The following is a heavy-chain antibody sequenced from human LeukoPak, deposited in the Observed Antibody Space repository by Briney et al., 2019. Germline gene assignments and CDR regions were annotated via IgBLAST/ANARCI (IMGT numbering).Heavy chain of an antibody. CDR1: GFTVSSNY. Sequence: GGSLRLSCAASGFTVSSNYMSWVRQAPGKGLEWVSVIYSGGTIYYADSVKGRFTISRDNAKNSLYLQMNSLRAEDTAVYYCAREGRGVAPWGQGTLVTVSS. CDR2: IYSGGTI. V-gene: IGHV3-66*01. CDR3: AREGRGVAP. D-gene: IGHD3-10*01. J-gene: IGHJ5*02.